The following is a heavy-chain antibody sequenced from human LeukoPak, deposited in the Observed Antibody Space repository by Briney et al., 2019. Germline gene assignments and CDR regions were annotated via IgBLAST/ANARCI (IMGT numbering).Heavy chain of an antibody. D-gene: IGHD1-26*01. V-gene: IGHV3-48*01. CDR2: ISSSSSTI. J-gene: IGHJ4*02. CDR1: GFTFSSYS. Sequence: GGSLRLSCAASGFTFSSYSMNWVRQAPGKGLEWVSYISSSSSTIYYADSVKGRFTISRDNAKNSLYLQMNSLRAEDTAVYYCARDLGRWELPSEGYWGQGTLVTVST. CDR3: ARDLGRWELPSEGY.